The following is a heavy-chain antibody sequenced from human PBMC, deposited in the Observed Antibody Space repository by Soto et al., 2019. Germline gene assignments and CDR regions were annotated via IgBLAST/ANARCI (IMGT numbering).Heavy chain of an antibody. CDR3: ANQKIRFSVAGTLYGLGV. J-gene: IGHJ6*02. Sequence: GSLKISCEASGFVFSTYSMNWVRQAPGKGLEWISYISSTSGTIYYADSVKGRFTIFRDNAKNSLFLQMNGLRDDDTAVYYCANQKIRFSVAGTLYGLGVWGQGTTVTVSS. CDR2: ISSTSGTI. V-gene: IGHV3-48*02. CDR1: GFVFSTYS. D-gene: IGHD6-19*01.